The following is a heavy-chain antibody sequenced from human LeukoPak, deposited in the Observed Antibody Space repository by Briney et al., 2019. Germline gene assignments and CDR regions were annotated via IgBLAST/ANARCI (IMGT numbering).Heavy chain of an antibody. D-gene: IGHD1-1*01. CDR1: GYTFTSYG. CDR2: ISAYNGNT. CDR3: ARRQLEPHWFDP. V-gene: IGHV1-18*01. Sequence: ASVKVSCKASGYTFTSYGISWVRQAPGQGLEWMGWISAYNGNTNYAQKLQGRVTMTTDTSTSTDYMELRSLRSDDTAVYYCARRQLEPHWFDPWGQGTLVTVSS. J-gene: IGHJ5*02.